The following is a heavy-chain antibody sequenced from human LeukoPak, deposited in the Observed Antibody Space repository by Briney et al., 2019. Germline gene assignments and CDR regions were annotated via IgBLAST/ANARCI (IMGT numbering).Heavy chain of an antibody. CDR1: GFTFSTYW. CDR3: ARGPEYMSPFDY. V-gene: IGHV3-7*01. D-gene: IGHD1-14*01. J-gene: IGHJ4*02. Sequence: PGGSLSLSCAASGFTFSTYWMDWVRQAPGKGLEWVANIKQDGSDKHYVDSVKGRFTISRDNAKNSLYLQMNSLRAEDTAVYYCARGPEYMSPFDYCGQGALITVSS. CDR2: IKQDGSDK.